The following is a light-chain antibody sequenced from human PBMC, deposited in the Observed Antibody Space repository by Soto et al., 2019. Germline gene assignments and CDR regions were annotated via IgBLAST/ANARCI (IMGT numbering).Light chain of an antibody. Sequence: QSALTQPASVSGSPGQSITISRTGTSSDVGGHDYVSWYQQHPGKAPKLMIYEVSTRPSGVSDRFSGSKSGSTASLTISGLQAEDEADYYCSSFATTSLAIFGTGTKVTVL. CDR3: SSFATTSLAI. CDR2: EVS. J-gene: IGLJ1*01. CDR1: SSDVGGHDY. V-gene: IGLV2-14*01.